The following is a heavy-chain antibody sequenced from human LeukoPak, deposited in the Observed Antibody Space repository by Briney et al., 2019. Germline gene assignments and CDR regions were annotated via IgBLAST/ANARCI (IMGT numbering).Heavy chain of an antibody. CDR1: GGSISSYY. CDR3: ASSYYDILTGYSHDAFDI. J-gene: IGHJ3*02. CDR2: IYYSGST. D-gene: IGHD3-9*01. V-gene: IGHV4-59*08. Sequence: SETLSLTCTVSGGSISSYYWSWIRQPPGKGLEWIGCIYYSGSTNYNPSLKSRVTISVDTSKNQFSLKLSSVTAADTAVYYCASSYYDILTGYSHDAFDIWGQGTMVTVSS.